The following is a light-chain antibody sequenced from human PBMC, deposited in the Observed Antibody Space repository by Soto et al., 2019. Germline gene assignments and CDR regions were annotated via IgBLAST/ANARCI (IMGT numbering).Light chain of an antibody. J-gene: IGKJ2*01. CDR1: QSISSY. V-gene: IGKV1-39*01. Sequence: DIQMTQSPSSLSASVGDRVTITCRASQSISSYLNWYQQKPRKAPKLLIYAASSLQSGVPSRFSGSGSGTDFTLTISSLQPEDFATYYCQQSYCTPMYTFGQGTKLEIK. CDR2: AAS. CDR3: QQSYCTPMYT.